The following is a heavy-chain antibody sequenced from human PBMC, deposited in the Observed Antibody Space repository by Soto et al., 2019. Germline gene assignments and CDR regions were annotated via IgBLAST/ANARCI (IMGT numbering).Heavy chain of an antibody. V-gene: IGHV3-15*01. CDR2: IKSKTDGGTT. CDR1: GFTFSNAW. CDR3: TTGGSYTAKYNWNDVFDY. Sequence: EVQLVESGGGLVKPGGSLRLSCAASGFTFSNAWMSWVRQAPGKGLEWVGRIKSKTDGGTTDYAAPVKGRFTISRDDSKNTLYLQMNSLKTEDTAVYYCTTGGSYTAKYNWNDVFDYWGQGTLVTVSS. J-gene: IGHJ4*02. D-gene: IGHD1-1*01.